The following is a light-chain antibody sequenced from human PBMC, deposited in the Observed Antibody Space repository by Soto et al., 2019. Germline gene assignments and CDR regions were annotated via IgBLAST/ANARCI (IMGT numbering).Light chain of an antibody. V-gene: IGKV3-15*01. J-gene: IGKJ1*01. Sequence: EIVITQSPATLSVSPVERVTLSCRASQSVSSNLAWYQQKPGQAPRLLIYGASTRATGIPARFSGSGSGTEFTLTISSLQSEDFAVYYCQQYNNWPKTFGQGTKVDI. CDR3: QQYNNWPKT. CDR2: GAS. CDR1: QSVSSN.